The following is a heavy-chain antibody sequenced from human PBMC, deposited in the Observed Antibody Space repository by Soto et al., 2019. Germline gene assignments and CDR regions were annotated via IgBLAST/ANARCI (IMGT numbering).Heavy chain of an antibody. Sequence: QVQLQESGPGLVKPSQTLSLTCTVSGGSISSGDYYWSWIRQPPGKGLEWIGYIYYSGSTYYNPSLKSRVTISVDTSKTQFSLKLSAVTAADTAVYYCARVQGGGGAMVHNYWGQGTLVTVSS. D-gene: IGHD5-18*01. J-gene: IGHJ4*02. V-gene: IGHV4-30-4*01. CDR2: IYYSGST. CDR3: ARVQGGGGAMVHNY. CDR1: GGSISSGDYY.